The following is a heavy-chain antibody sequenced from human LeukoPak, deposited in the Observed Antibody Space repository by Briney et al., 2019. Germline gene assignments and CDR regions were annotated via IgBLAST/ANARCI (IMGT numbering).Heavy chain of an antibody. D-gene: IGHD3-9*01. CDR1: GGSFSGYY. J-gene: IGHJ4*02. CDR2: INHSGST. CDR3: ARLHEYYDILTGYTDLYYLDY. Sequence: SETLSLTCAVYGGSFSGYYWSWIRQPPGKGLEWIGEINHSGSTNYNPSLKSRVTISVDTSKNQFSLKLSSVTAADPPVYYCARLHEYYDILTGYTDLYYLDYWGQGTLVTVSS. V-gene: IGHV4-34*01.